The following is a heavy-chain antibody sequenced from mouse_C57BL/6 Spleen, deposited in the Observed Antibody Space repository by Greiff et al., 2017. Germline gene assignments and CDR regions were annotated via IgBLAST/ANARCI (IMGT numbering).Heavy chain of an antibody. V-gene: IGHV1-63*01. D-gene: IGHD2-3*01. CDR3: AREGLLRAMDY. Sequence: VQLQQSGAELVRPGTSVKMSCKASGYTFTNYWIGWAKQRPGHGLEWIGDIYPGGGYTNYNEKFKGKATLTADKSSSTAYMQFSSLTSEDSAIYYCAREGLLRAMDYWGQGTSVTVSS. J-gene: IGHJ4*01. CDR1: GYTFTNYW. CDR2: IYPGGGYT.